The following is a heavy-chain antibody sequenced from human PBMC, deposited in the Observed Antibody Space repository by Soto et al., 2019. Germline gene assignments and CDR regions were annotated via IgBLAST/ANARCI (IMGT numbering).Heavy chain of an antibody. CDR3: ARAYGSGRSDGFDD. CDR2: IDHSGSN. CDR1: CVRISSGGYA. D-gene: IGHD3-10*01. Sequence: PLSLTCARACVRISSGGYARSWIRQPPGKGLEWIGYIDHSGSNYYNPSLKSRVTISVDRSKKQFCLKLSSVTAADTAVYYCARAYGSGRSDGFDDWGQGTLVTASS. V-gene: IGHV4-30-2*01. J-gene: IGHJ4*02.